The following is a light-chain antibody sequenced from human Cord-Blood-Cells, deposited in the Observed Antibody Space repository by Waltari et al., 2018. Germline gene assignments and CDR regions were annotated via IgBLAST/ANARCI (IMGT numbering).Light chain of an antibody. V-gene: IGLV2-14*01. CDR2: DVS. CDR3: SSYTSSSTPRV. CDR1: SSDVGGYNY. J-gene: IGLJ2*01. Sequence: QSALTQPASVSGSPGQSITISCTGTSSDVGGYNYVSWYQQPPGKAPKRMIYDVSNRPSGVSNRFSGSKSGNTASLTISGLQAEDEADYYCSSYTSSSTPRVFGGGTKLTVL.